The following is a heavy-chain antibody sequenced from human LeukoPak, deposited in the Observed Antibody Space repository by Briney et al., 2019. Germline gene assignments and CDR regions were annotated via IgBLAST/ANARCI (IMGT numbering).Heavy chain of an antibody. CDR1: GYTFTSYG. V-gene: IGHV1-18*01. Sequence: ASVKVSCKASGYTFTSYGISWVRQAPGQGLEWMGWISTFNGNTNYAQKLQGRVTMTTDTSTSTAYMELRSLRSDDTAVYYCARDHGSSWYNEYYYYGMDVWGQGTTVTVSS. CDR3: ARDHGSSWYNEYYYYGMDV. CDR2: ISTFNGNT. D-gene: IGHD6-13*01. J-gene: IGHJ6*02.